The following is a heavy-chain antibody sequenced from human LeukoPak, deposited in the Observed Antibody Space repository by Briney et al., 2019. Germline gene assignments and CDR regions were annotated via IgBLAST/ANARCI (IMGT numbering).Heavy chain of an antibody. V-gene: IGHV1-8*03. CDR1: GYTFTSYD. CDR2: MNPNSGNT. Sequence: VASVRVSCKASGYTFTSYDINGVRQATGQGLEWMGWMNPNSGNTGYAQKFQGRVTITRNTSISTAYMQLSSLRSEDTAVSYCSAGNWFDPWGQGTLVTVSS. J-gene: IGHJ5*02. CDR3: SAGNWFDP.